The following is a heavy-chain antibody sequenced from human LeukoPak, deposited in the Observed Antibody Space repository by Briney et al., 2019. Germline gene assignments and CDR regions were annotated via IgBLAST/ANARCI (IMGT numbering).Heavy chain of an antibody. J-gene: IGHJ6*01. CDR2: ISGSGDNT. V-gene: IGHV3-23*01. CDR3: AKMKGHPLPKYYMDV. CDR1: GFTFSGFA. D-gene: IGHD1-26*01. Sequence: GGSLRLSCAASGFTFSGFAMSWVRRTPRKGLEWVSGISGSGDNTLYADSVKGRFTISRDNSKSTLYLEMNSLRAEDTAIYYCAKMKGHPLPKYYMDVWGQGTTVTVSS.